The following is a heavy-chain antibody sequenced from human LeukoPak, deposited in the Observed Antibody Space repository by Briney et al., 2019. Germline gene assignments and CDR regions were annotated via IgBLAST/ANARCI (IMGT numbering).Heavy chain of an antibody. J-gene: IGHJ4*02. D-gene: IGHD3-9*01. CDR3: AASAVGLRYFDWPMGYDY. CDR2: INSSSSYI. Sequence: ASLTLSCTASGFTFSSYSMNWVRQAPGKGLEWIPSINSSSSYIYYADSVKGRFTISRDNANNSPYLQMNSLRAEDTAVYYCAASAVGLRYFDWPMGYDYWGQGTLVTVSS. V-gene: IGHV3-21*01. CDR1: GFTFSSYS.